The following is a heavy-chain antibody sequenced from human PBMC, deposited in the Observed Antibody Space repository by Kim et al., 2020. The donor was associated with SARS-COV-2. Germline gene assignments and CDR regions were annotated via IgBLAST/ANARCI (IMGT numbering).Heavy chain of an antibody. J-gene: IGHJ3*02. Sequence: SETLSLTCTVSGGSMSSYYWTWIRQPPGKGLQWIGNIYYTGATDYNPSLKSRVSMSIDRSGDRFSLSLTSLSAADTPLYFCGRRRYVDYAFDMWG. CDR3: GRRRYVDYAFDM. CDR2: IYYTGAT. CDR1: GGSMSSYY. D-gene: IGHD4-17*01. V-gene: IGHV4-59*08.